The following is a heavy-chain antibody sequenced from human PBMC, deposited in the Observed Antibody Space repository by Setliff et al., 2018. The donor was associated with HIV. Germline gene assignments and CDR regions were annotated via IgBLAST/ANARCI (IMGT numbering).Heavy chain of an antibody. J-gene: IGHJ4*02. CDR3: VFWAHSGTWPFDY. V-gene: IGHV1-69-2*01. D-gene: IGHD3-10*01. Sequence: KISCKGSGYSFTSYWVAWVQQAPGKGLEWMGRVDPDDGETIYAEKFQDRLTITADASTDTTYMELSSLRSEDTAVYYCVFWAHSGTWPFDYWGQGTLVTVSS. CDR2: VDPDDGET. CDR1: GYSFTSYW.